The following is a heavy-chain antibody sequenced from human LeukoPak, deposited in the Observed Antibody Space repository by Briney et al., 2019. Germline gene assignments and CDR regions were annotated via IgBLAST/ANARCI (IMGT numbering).Heavy chain of an antibody. D-gene: IGHD5-18*01. CDR1: GHTFTGYY. V-gene: IGHV1-2*06. CDR3: ARDGDGTQLQDWYMDV. J-gene: IGHJ6*03. CDR2: INPNSGGT. Sequence: ASVKVSCKASGHTFTGYYMHWVRQAPGQGLEWMGRINPNSGGTNYAQKFQGRVTMTRDTSISPAYMELSRLRSDDTAVYYCARDGDGTQLQDWYMDVWGKGTTVTVSS.